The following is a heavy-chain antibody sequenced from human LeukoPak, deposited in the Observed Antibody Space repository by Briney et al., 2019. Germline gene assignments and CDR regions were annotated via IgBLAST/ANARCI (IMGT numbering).Heavy chain of an antibody. J-gene: IGHJ4*02. D-gene: IGHD1-26*01. CDR1: GGSISSYY. CDR3: ARGSEEPYFDY. V-gene: IGHV4-59*01. CDR2: IYYSGST. Sequence: SETLSLTCTVSGGSISSYYWSWIRQPPGEGLEWIGYIYYSGSTNYNPSLKSRVTISVDTSKNQFSLKLSSVTAADTAVYYCARGSEEPYFDYWGQGTLVTVSS.